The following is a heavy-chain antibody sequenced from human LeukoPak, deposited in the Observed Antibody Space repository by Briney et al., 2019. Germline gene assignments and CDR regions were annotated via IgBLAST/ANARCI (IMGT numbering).Heavy chain of an antibody. CDR3: AKDKAGGYSYGYLIDY. CDR2: IGGSGGST. V-gene: IGHV3-23*01. D-gene: IGHD5-18*01. Sequence: PGGSLRLSCAASGFTFSSYAMSWVRQAPGKGLEWVSAIGGSGGSTYYADSVKGRFTISRDNSKNTLYLQMNSLRAEDTAVYYCAKDKAGGYSYGYLIDYWGQGTLVTVSS. CDR1: GFTFSSYA. J-gene: IGHJ4*02.